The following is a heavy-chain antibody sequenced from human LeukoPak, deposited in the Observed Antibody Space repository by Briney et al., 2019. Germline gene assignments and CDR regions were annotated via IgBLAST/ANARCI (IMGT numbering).Heavy chain of an antibody. CDR1: GFTFSSYG. Sequence: GGSLRLSCAASGFTFSSYGMHWVRQAPGKGLEWVSIIYSGDRTDYADSLKDRFTISRDTSKNTLYLQMSSLRAEDTAVYYCARDVRKQGLWSWGQGTLVTVSS. CDR2: IYSGDRT. V-gene: IGHV3-66*01. J-gene: IGHJ4*02. D-gene: IGHD3-10*01. CDR3: ARDVRKQGLWS.